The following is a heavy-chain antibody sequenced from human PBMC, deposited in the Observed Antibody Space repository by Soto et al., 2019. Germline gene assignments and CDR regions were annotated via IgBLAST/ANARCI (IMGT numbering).Heavy chain of an antibody. CDR1: GFTFSSYW. D-gene: IGHD3-3*01. J-gene: IGHJ4*02. V-gene: IGHV3-74*01. CDR2: INSDGSST. CDR3: ARGNYDFWSGSTLDY. Sequence: GGSLRLSCAASGFTFSSYWMHWVRQAPGKGLVWVSRINSDGSSTSYADSVKGRFTISRDNAKNTLYLQMNSLRAEDTAVYYCARGNYDFWSGSTLDYWGQGTLVTVSS.